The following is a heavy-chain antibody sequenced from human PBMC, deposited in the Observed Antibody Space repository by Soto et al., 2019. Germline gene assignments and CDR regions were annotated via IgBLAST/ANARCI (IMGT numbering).Heavy chain of an antibody. V-gene: IGHV3-30*18. J-gene: IGHJ3*02. Sequence: QVQLVESGGGVVQPGRSLRLSCAASGFTFSSYGMHWVRQAPGKGLEWVAVISYDGSNKYYADSVKGRFTISRDNSKNTLYLQMNSLRAEDTAVYYCAKALYGDYRDAFDIWGQGTMVTVSS. CDR3: AKALYGDYRDAFDI. CDR2: ISYDGSNK. D-gene: IGHD4-17*01. CDR1: GFTFSSYG.